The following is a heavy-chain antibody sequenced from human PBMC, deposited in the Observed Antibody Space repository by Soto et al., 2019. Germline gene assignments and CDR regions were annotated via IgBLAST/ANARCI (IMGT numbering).Heavy chain of an antibody. V-gene: IGHV3-11*06. CDR2: ISSSSSYT. CDR3: ASQGLGPAEAFDI. Sequence: QVQLVESGGGLVKPGGSLRLSCAASGFTFSDYYMSWIRQAPGKGLEWVSYISSSSSYTNYADSVKGRFTISRDNAKNSLYLQMNSLRAEDTAVYYCASQGLGPAEAFDIWGQGTMVTVSS. CDR1: GFTFSDYY. D-gene: IGHD6-25*01. J-gene: IGHJ3*02.